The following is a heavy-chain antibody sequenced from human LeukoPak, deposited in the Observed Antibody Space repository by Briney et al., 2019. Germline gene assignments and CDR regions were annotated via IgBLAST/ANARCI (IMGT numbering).Heavy chain of an antibody. CDR3: ARALYSSSWYRGAFDI. Sequence: SETLSLTCTVSGGSISSYYWSWIRQPAGKGLEWIGRIYTSGSTNYNPSLKSRVTMSVDTSKNQFSLKLSSVTAADTAVYYCARALYSSSWYRGAFDIWGQGTMVTVSS. J-gene: IGHJ3*02. D-gene: IGHD6-13*01. V-gene: IGHV4-4*07. CDR2: IYTSGST. CDR1: GGSISSYY.